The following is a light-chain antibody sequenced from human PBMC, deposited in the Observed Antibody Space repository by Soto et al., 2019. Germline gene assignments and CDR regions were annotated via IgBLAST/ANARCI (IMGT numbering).Light chain of an antibody. CDR2: DVS. CDR1: SSDVGGYNY. Sequence: QSALTQPASVSGSPGQSITISCTGTSSDVGGYNYVSWFQQHPGKAPRLIIYDVSNRPSGVSNRFSGSKSGNTASLTISGLQAEDEAAYYCSSYTTSPTGVFGGGTTLTVL. J-gene: IGLJ3*02. V-gene: IGLV2-14*01. CDR3: SSYTTSPTGV.